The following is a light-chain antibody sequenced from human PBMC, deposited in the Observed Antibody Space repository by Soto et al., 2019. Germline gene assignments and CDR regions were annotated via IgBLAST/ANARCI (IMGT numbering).Light chain of an antibody. CDR3: QQYLSAHLT. CDR1: QSILNSSNNKIH. Sequence: DIVMTQSPDSLAVSLGERATINCKSSQSILNSSNNKIHLAWYQQKPGQPPKLVIYRASTPESGVPDRLSGSGSGTDFTLTISRMQAEDVATYYCQQYLSAHLTFGGGTKVEI. J-gene: IGKJ4*01. V-gene: IGKV4-1*01. CDR2: RAS.